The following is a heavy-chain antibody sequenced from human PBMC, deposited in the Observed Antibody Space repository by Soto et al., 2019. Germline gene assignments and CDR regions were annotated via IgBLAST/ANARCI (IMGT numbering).Heavy chain of an antibody. CDR2: ISYDGSDK. D-gene: IGHD2-15*01. V-gene: IGHV3-30*03. CDR3: ARERGVVVAATRYFDY. CDR1: GFTFSSYG. J-gene: IGHJ4*02. Sequence: GGSLRLSCAASGFTFSSYGMHWVRQAPGKGLEWVAFISYDGSDKYYADSVKGRFTISRDITKNTLFLQMNSLRAEDTAVYYCARERGVVVAATRYFDYWGQGTLVTVSS.